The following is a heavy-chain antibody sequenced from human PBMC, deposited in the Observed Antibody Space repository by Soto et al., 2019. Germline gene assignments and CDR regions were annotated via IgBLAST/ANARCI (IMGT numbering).Heavy chain of an antibody. J-gene: IGHJ3*02. CDR3: ARAGWHGSGLKDSFDI. D-gene: IGHD6-19*01. CDR1: AYTFTTHG. CDR2: ISGYNGNR. V-gene: IGHV1-18*01. Sequence: QVQLVQSGAEVKKPGASVKVSCKAPAYTFTTHGITWVRQAPGQGLEWMGWISGYNGNRNYAQNFQGRVTMTTDTSTNKAYMELRNLTSDDTAVYYCARAGWHGSGLKDSFDIWGQGTRVTVFS.